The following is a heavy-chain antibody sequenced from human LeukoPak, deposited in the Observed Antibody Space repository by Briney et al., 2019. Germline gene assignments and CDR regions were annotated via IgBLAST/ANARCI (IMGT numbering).Heavy chain of an antibody. V-gene: IGHV4-38-2*02. D-gene: IGHD6-13*01. CDR2: IYHSGST. Sequence: SETLSLTCTVSGGSISSGYYWGWIRQPPGKGLEWIGSIYHSGSTYYNPSLKSRVTISVDTSKNQFSLKLSSVTAADTAVYYCARDRSELAAAFDYWGQGTLVTVSS. CDR3: ARDRSELAAAFDY. CDR1: GGSISSGYY. J-gene: IGHJ4*02.